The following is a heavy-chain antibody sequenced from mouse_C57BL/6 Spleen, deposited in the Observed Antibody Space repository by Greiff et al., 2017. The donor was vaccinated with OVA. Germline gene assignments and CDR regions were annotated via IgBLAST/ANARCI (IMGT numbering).Heavy chain of an antibody. CDR2: INPGSGGT. Sequence: QVQLKESGAELVRPGTSVKVSCKASGYAFTNYLIEWVKQRPGQGLEWIGVINPGSGGTNYNEKFKGKATLTADKSSSTAYMQLSSLTSEDSAVYFCARSLDGYYDAMDYWGQGTSVTVSS. CDR1: GYAFTNYL. D-gene: IGHD2-3*01. J-gene: IGHJ4*01. CDR3: ARSLDGYYDAMDY. V-gene: IGHV1-54*01.